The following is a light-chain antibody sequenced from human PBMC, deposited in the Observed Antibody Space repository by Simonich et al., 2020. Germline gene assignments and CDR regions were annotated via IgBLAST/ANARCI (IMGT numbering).Light chain of an antibody. CDR1: SGSIASNY. J-gene: IGLJ3*02. CDR2: EDN. V-gene: IGLV6-57*03. Sequence: NFMLTQPHSVSESPGKTVTISCTRSSGSIASNYVQWYQQRPGSAPTTVIYEDNQRPPGVPVRFSGSIDSSSNSASRTISGLKTEDEADYYCQSYDSSNYWVFGGGTKLTVL. CDR3: QSYDSSNYWV.